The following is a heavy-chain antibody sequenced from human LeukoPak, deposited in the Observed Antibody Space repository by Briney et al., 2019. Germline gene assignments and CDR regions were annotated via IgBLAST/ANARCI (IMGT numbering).Heavy chain of an antibody. D-gene: IGHD5-18*01. CDR1: GFTFDDYA. J-gene: IGHJ3*02. CDR3: AKDMVDTAIADAFDI. CDR2: ISWNSGSI. V-gene: IGHV3-9*01. Sequence: GGSLRLSCAASGFTFDDYAMHWVRQAPGKGLEWVSGISWNSGSIGYADSVKGRFTISRDNAKNSLYLQMNSLRAEDTALYYCAKDMVDTAIADAFDIWGQGTMVTVSS.